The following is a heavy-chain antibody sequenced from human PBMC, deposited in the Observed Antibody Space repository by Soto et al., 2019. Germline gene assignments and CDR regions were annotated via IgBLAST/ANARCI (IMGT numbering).Heavy chain of an antibody. V-gene: IGHV4-61*01. CDR1: VGSVSSGSYY. CDR3: ARGKRRNYYFYYAVYV. J-gene: IGHJ6*02. Sequence: QVQLQESGPGLVKPSETLSPTGNVSVGSVSSGSYYWSWIRHPPGKGLEYIGYMSYSGNTNYNPSLKSRVTISVDTSKNQFSLRLTSVTAADTVVYYCARGKRRNYYFYYAVYVWGQGTTVTVSS. CDR2: MSYSGNT.